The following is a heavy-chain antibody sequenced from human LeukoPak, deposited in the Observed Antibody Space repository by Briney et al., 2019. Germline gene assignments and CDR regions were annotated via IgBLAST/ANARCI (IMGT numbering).Heavy chain of an antibody. D-gene: IGHD1-1*01. V-gene: IGHV3-7*01. CDR2: IKQDGSEK. Sequence: PGGSLRLSCAASGFTFSSYWMSWVGQAAGKGLEWVANIKQDGSEKYYVDSVKGRFTISRDNAKNSLYLQMNSLRAEDTAVYYCARDRLRYFVDYWGQGTLVTVSS. CDR1: GFTFSSYW. J-gene: IGHJ4*02. CDR3: ARDRLRYFVDY.